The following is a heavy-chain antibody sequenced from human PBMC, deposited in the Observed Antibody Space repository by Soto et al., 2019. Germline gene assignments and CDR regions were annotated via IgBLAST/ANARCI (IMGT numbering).Heavy chain of an antibody. CDR3: ARERRHAYSSGWYYGDFDY. V-gene: IGHV1-3*01. CDR1: GYTFTSYA. D-gene: IGHD6-19*01. Sequence: QVQLVQSGAEVKKPGASVKVSCKASGYTFTSYAMHWVRQAPGQRLEWMGWINAGNGNTKYSQKFQGRVTITRDTSASTAYMELSSLRSEDTAVYYCARERRHAYSSGWYYGDFDYWGQGTLVTVSS. J-gene: IGHJ4*02. CDR2: INAGNGNT.